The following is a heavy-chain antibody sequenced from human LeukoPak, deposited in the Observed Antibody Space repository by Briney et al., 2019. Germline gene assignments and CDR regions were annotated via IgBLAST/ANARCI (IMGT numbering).Heavy chain of an antibody. CDR1: GFTFSSCS. Sequence: GGSLRLSCAASGFTFSSCSMNWVRQAPGKGLEWVSYISSSSSTIYYADSVKGRFTISRDNAKNSLYLQMNSLRDEDTAVYYCARNVDTCSSTSCYNWFDPWGQGTLVTVSS. D-gene: IGHD2-2*01. CDR3: ARNVDTCSSTSCYNWFDP. CDR2: ISSSSSTI. J-gene: IGHJ5*02. V-gene: IGHV3-48*02.